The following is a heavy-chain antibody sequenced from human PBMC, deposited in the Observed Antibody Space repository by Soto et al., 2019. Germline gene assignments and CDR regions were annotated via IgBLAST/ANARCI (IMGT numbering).Heavy chain of an antibody. CDR3: ARVARRDGYNQYYFDY. D-gene: IGHD5-12*01. CDR1: GGTFTSYG. Sequence: ASVKVSCKASGGTFTSYGISWVRQAPGQGLEWMGWISAYNGNTNYAQKLQGRVTMTTDTSTSTAYMELRSLRSDDTAVYYCARVARRDGYNQYYFDYWGQGTLVTVSS. V-gene: IGHV1-18*01. J-gene: IGHJ4*02. CDR2: ISAYNGNT.